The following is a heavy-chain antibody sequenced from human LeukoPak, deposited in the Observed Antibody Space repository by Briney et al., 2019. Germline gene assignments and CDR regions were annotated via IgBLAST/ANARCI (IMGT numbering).Heavy chain of an antibody. D-gene: IGHD5-24*01. J-gene: IGHJ4*02. CDR2: IYPGDSDT. V-gene: IGHV5-51*01. CDR3: ARPGERWVKVDY. Sequence: GESLKISCKTSGYSFTTYWIGWVRQMPGKGLEWMGIIYPGDSDTSYSPSFQGQVTISVDKSSSTAYLQWSSLKAPDTAMYYCARPGERWVKVDYWGQGTQVTVSS. CDR1: GYSFTTYW.